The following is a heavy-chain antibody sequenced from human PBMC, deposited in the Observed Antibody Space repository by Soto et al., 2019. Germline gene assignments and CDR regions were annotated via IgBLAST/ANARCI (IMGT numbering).Heavy chain of an antibody. J-gene: IGHJ4*02. V-gene: IGHV4-59*01. CDR3: ADAPRY. D-gene: IGHD2-2*01. CDR1: GGSISNYY. Sequence: QVQLQESGPGLVKPSETLSLTCTVSGGSISNYYWSWVRQPPGKGLEWIGYIYDSGSTNYNPSLKSRVTISVDTSKNQFSLRLTSVTAADTAVYYCADAPRYWGQGTLGTVSS. CDR2: IYDSGST.